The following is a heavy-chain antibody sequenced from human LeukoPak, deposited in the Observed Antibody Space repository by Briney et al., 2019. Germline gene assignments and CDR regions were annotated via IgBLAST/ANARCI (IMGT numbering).Heavy chain of an antibody. D-gene: IGHD3-16*02. V-gene: IGHV4-39*07. CDR3: AREGRGGQYVWGSYRHDY. Sequence: PSETLSLTCTVSGGSISSSSYYWGWIRQPPGKGLEWIGSIYYSGSTYYNPSLKSRVTISVDTSKNQFSLKLSSVTAADTAVYYCAREGRGGQYVWGSYRHDYWGQGTLVTVSS. J-gene: IGHJ4*02. CDR1: GGSISSSSYY. CDR2: IYYSGST.